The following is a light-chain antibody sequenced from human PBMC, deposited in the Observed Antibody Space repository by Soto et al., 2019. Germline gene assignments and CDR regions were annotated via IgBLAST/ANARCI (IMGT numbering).Light chain of an antibody. CDR3: QQYGRSPT. Sequence: EIVLTQSPGTLSLSPGERATLSCRASQSVNSNYLAWYQQRPGQAPRLLVYGASTRATGIPDRFSGSGSGTDFTLAISSLETEVFAVYYCQQYGRSPTFGPGTKVDIK. CDR1: QSVNSNY. V-gene: IGKV3-20*01. CDR2: GAS. J-gene: IGKJ3*01.